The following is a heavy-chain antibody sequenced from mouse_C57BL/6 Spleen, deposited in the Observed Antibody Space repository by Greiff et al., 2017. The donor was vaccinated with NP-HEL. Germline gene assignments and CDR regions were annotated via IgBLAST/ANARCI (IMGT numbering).Heavy chain of an antibody. J-gene: IGHJ3*01. V-gene: IGHV5-17*01. CDR2: ISSGSSTI. CDR3: ARGVLGAWFAY. Sequence: VQLKESGGGLVKPGGSLKLSCAASGFTFSDYGMHWVRQAPEKGLEWVAYISSGSSTIYYADTVKGRFTISRDNAKNTLFLQMTSLRSEDTAMYYCARGVLGAWFAYWGQGTLVTVSA. CDR1: GFTFSDYG.